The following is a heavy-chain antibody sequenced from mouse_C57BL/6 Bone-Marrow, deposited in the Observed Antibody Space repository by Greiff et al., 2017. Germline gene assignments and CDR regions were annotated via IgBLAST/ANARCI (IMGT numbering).Heavy chain of an antibody. J-gene: IGHJ3*01. D-gene: IGHD1-1*01. Sequence: EVKLQESGGDLVKPGGSLKLSCAASGFTFSSYGMSWVRQTPDKRLEWVATISSGGSYTYYPDSVKGRFTISRDNAKNTLYLQMSSLKSEDTAMYYCARSYYYGSSYDWFAYWGQGTLVTVSA. CDR2: ISSGGSYT. CDR3: ARSYYYGSSYDWFAY. CDR1: GFTFSSYG. V-gene: IGHV5-6*01.